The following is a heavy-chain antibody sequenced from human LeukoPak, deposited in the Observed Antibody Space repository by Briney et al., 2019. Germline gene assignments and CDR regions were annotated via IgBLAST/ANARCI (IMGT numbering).Heavy chain of an antibody. CDR1: GFTFSDYY. V-gene: IGHV3-11*04. J-gene: IGHJ5*02. D-gene: IGHD3-3*01. CDR3: ARDHYDFWSGYLSVGNWFDP. Sequence: GGSPRLSCAASGFTFSDYYMSWIRQAPGKGLEWVSYISSGSTIYYADSVKGRFTISRDNAKNSLYLQMNSLRAEDTAVYYCARDHYDFWSGYLSVGNWFDPWGQGTLVTVSS. CDR2: ISSGSTI.